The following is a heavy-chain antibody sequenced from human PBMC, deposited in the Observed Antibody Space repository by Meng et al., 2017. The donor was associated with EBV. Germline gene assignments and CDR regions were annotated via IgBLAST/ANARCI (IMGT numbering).Heavy chain of an antibody. V-gene: IGHV1-8*01. CDR1: GYTFTCYD. J-gene: IGHJ5*02. D-gene: IGHD3-22*01. CDR2: MNPNSGNT. Sequence: HVRSVTPGVAVTKPGSSVKVSCKASGYTFTCYDINWVRQATGQGLEWMGWMNPNSGNTGYAQKFQGRVTMTRNTSISTAYMELSSLRSEDTAVYYCARGPYYYDSSGYYYGEFDPWGQGTLVTVSS. CDR3: ARGPYYYDSSGYYYGEFDP.